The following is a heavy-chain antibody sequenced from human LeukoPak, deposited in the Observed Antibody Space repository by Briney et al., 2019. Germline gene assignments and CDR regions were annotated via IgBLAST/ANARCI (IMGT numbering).Heavy chain of an antibody. V-gene: IGHV3-23*01. CDR3: GNNWNLDN. J-gene: IGHJ4*02. D-gene: IGHD1-20*01. CDR2: ISNSGDRT. Sequence: GGSLRLSCSASGFTFSSYAMSWVRQAPGKGLEWVSAISNSGDRTYYADSVKGRFTISRDNSKNTMYLQMNSLGAEDTAVYYCGNNWNLDNWGQGTLVTVSS. CDR1: GFTFSSYA.